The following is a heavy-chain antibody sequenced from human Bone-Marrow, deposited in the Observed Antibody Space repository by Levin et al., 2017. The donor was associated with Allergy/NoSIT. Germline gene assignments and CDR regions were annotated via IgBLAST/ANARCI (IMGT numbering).Heavy chain of an antibody. D-gene: IGHD4-11*01. CDR1: DGSISNYY. CDR2: IYDTGST. J-gene: IGHJ5*02. Sequence: SETLSLTCTVSDGSISNYYWSWIRQPPGKGLEWIGYIYDTGSTNYNPSLESRVTISVDTSKNQFSLRLRSVTTADTAMYYCAREVRTTTRARWFDPWGQGTLVTVSS. CDR3: AREVRTTTRARWFDP. V-gene: IGHV4-59*01.